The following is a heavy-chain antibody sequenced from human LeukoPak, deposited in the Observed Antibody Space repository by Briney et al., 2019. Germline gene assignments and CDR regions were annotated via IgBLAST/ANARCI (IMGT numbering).Heavy chain of an antibody. D-gene: IGHD3-3*01. CDR1: GFIFSNYG. V-gene: IGHV3-30*02. CDR2: IQFDYGRTK. Sequence: GGSLRHSCAASGFIFSNYGMHWVRQAPGKGLEWVASIQFDYGRTKNYADSVKGRFTISRDNSQNTFDLQMNDLRAEDTAVYYCAKSPYYDFWPFDYWGQGTQVTVSS. CDR3: AKSPYYDFWPFDY. J-gene: IGHJ4*02.